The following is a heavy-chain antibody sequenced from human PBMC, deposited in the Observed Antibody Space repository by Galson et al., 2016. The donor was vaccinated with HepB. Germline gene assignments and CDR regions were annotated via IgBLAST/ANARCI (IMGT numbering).Heavy chain of an antibody. Sequence: SLRLSCAASGLTFSSDAMSWVRQSPGKGLEWVSGISDTGGSTYYADSLKGRFTISRDKSKNTLYLQMNSLRAEDTAVYYCAKWGASSWFDPWGQGTLVTVSS. CDR3: AKWGASSWFDP. CDR1: GLTFSSDA. V-gene: IGHV3-23*01. CDR2: ISDTGGST. D-gene: IGHD3-16*01. J-gene: IGHJ5*02.